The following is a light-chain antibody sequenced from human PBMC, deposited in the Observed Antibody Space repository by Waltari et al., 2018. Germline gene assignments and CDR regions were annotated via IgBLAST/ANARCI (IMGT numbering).Light chain of an antibody. CDR3: QQYDRYSAWT. V-gene: IGKV1-5*01. J-gene: IGKJ1*01. Sequence: DIQMTQSPSTLSASVGDRVTITGRASQSVTRYLAWYQQKPGKAPKVLIWDVSSLERGVPSRFSGSGSGTEFTLTISSLQPDDFATYYCQQYDRYSAWTFGQGTKVEIK. CDR1: QSVTRY. CDR2: DVS.